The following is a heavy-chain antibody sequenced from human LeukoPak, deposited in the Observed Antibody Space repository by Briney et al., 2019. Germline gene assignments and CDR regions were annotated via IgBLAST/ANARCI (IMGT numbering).Heavy chain of an antibody. CDR1: GFTFSSYG. Sequence: GGSLRLSCAASGFTFSSYGMSWVRQAPGQGREGVSAISGSVGSTYYADSVRGPFTISTDNSTTTLYLQMNSLRAEDTAVYYCAKVIAAAADDAFDIWGQGTMVTVSS. CDR2: ISGSVGST. V-gene: IGHV3-23*01. D-gene: IGHD6-13*01. CDR3: AKVIAAAADDAFDI. J-gene: IGHJ3*02.